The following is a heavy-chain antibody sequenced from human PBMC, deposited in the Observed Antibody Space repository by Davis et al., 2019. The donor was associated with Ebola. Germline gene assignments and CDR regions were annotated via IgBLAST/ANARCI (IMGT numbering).Heavy chain of an antibody. D-gene: IGHD6-13*01. CDR2: INPSRGST. V-gene: IGHV1-46*01. J-gene: IGHJ3*02. CDR1: GYTFTSYY. Sequence: ASVKVSCKASGYTFTSYYMHWVRQAPRQGLEWLGLINPSRGSTSYAQKFKGRVTMTTDTSTSTAYMELRSLRSDDTAVYYCARPIYSSSWFGYAFDIWGQGTMVSVSS. CDR3: ARPIYSSSWFGYAFDI.